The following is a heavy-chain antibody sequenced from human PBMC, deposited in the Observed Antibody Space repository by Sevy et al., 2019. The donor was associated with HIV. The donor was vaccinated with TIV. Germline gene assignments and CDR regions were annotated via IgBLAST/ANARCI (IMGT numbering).Heavy chain of an antibody. V-gene: IGHV4-39*01. J-gene: IGHJ4*02. CDR2: IYHSGST. CDR1: GGSISSSTYY. Sequence: SETLSLTCSVLGGSISSSTYYWGWVRQPPGKGLEWIGSIYHSGSTYYNPSLKSRVTMSVDTSKTQFSLKLTSLTAAEPAVYSCERHGTHLDDEPLDYWGQGTLVTVSS. D-gene: IGHD1-26*01. CDR3: ERHGTHLDDEPLDY.